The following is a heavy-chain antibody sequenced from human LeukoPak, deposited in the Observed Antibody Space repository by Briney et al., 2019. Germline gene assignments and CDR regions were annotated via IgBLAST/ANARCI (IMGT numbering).Heavy chain of an antibody. CDR1: GYSISSGYF. Sequence: SETLSLTCNVSGYSISSGYFWGWVRQPPGKGLEWIGSIYQRATVHYNPSLKSRVTISLDTSKNQFSLKLSSVTTADTAVYYCARLAVRTTVTTRVGWFDPWGQGTLVTVSS. J-gene: IGHJ5*02. V-gene: IGHV4-38-2*02. D-gene: IGHD4-17*01. CDR2: IYQRATV. CDR3: ARLAVRTTVTTRVGWFDP.